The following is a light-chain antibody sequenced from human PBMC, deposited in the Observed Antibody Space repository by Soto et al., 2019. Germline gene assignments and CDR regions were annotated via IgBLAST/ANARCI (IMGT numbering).Light chain of an antibody. CDR3: QQAYSFPIT. CDR2: DAS. Sequence: DIQMTQSPFSVSASVGDRVTITCRASQAISSWLAWYQQKPGEAPRLLISDASSLQSGVPSRFSGSGSGTDFTLTINSLQPDDFATDYCQQAYSFPITFGQGTRLEIK. J-gene: IGKJ5*01. V-gene: IGKV1-12*01. CDR1: QAISSW.